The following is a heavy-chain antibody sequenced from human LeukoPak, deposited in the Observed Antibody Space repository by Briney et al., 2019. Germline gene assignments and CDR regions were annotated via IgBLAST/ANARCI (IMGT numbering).Heavy chain of an antibody. V-gene: IGHV3-30*04. CDR3: ARDGVGLRYCFDY. D-gene: IGHD1-26*01. CDR1: GFTFSTYG. Sequence: PGGSLRLSCVGSGFTFSTYGMHWVRQAPGKGLEWVALISYDGRKTYYADSVKGRFTISRDISKNTLYLQMNSLRTEDTAVYHCARDGVGLRYCFDYWGQGTLVTVSS. J-gene: IGHJ4*02. CDR2: ISYDGRKT.